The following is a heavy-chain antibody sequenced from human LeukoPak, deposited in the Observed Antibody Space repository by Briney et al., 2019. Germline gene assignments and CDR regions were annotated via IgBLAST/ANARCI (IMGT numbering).Heavy chain of an antibody. CDR2: ISWDGGST. CDR3: AKISALNFWSGYYDY. J-gene: IGHJ4*02. CDR1: GLTFSSYV. D-gene: IGHD3-3*01. V-gene: IGHV3-43D*03. Sequence: SGGSLRLSCAASGLTFSSYVMSWVRQAPGKGLEWVSLISWDGGSTYYADSVKGRFTISRDNGKNSLYLQMNSLRAEDTALYYCAKISALNFWSGYYDYWGQGTLVTVSS.